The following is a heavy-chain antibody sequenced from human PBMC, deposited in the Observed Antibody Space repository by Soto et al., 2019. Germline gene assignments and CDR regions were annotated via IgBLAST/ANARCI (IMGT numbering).Heavy chain of an antibody. CDR3: GRGRGYYFPASPCQALSGSDG. CDR2: INPSSGGT. CDR1: GYTFIDYY. D-gene: IGHD2-15*01. Sequence: QVQLVQSGAEVKKPGASVKVSCTASGYTFIDYYMHWVRQAPGQGLEWMGWINPSSGGTHYAQKVQGRVAMTRDTAHSIVFLGLGRAQSADTGMYFCGRGRGYYFPASPCQALSGSDGWGQGIRVTVSS. J-gene: IGHJ6*01. V-gene: IGHV1-2*02.